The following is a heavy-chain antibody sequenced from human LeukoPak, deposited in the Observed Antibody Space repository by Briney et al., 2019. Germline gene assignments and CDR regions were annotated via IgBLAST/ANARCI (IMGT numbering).Heavy chain of an antibody. CDR3: ARGLRPYYYDSSSYYYVGNYFDY. V-gene: IGHV4-38-2*01. D-gene: IGHD3-22*01. CDR2: IYHSGST. J-gene: IGHJ4*02. CDR1: GYSISSGYY. Sequence: SETLSLTCAVSGYSISSGYYWGWIRQPPGKGLEWIGSIYHSGSTYYNPSLKSRVTISVDTSKHQFSLKLSSVTAADTAVYYCARGLRPYYYDSSSYYYVGNYFDYWGQGTLVTVSS.